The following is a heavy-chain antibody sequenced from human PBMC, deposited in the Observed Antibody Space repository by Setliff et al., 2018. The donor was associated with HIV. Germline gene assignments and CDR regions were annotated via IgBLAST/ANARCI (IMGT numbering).Heavy chain of an antibody. Sequence: ASVKVSCKASGYAFTSYGISWVRQAPGQGLEWMGWISAYNGNTYYAQKLQGRVTMTRDTSTNTAYMEVRSLRPDDTAVYYCAKDKTEGAMGHWGQGTLVTVS. CDR3: AKDKTEGAMGH. D-gene: IGHD1-26*01. V-gene: IGHV1-18*01. CDR1: GYAFTSYG. CDR2: ISAYNGNT. J-gene: IGHJ4*02.